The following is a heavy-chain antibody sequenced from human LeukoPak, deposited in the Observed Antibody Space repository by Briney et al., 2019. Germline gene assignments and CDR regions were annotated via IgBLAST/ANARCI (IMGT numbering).Heavy chain of an antibody. CDR2: ISETSSST. D-gene: IGHD2-2*01. V-gene: IGHV3-11*01. CDR1: GFNFSDYY. J-gene: IGHJ4*02. Sequence: GGSLRLSCAASGFNFSDYYMTWIRQAPGKGLEWLSYISETSSSTYYTASVRGRFTISRDNAKNSLYLQMNSLRAEDTAVYYCAKKPALIKYPFDNWGQGTLVTVSS. CDR3: AKKPALIKYPFDN.